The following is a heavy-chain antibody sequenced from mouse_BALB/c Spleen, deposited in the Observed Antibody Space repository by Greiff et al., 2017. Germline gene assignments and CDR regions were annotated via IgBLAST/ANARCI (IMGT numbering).Heavy chain of an antibody. CDR3: AVYYDYRGFAY. CDR2: ISSGGSYT. D-gene: IGHD2-4*01. V-gene: IGHV5-9-4*01. Sequence: EVKLMESGGGLVKPGGSLKLSCAASGFTFSSYAMSWVRQSPEKRLEWVAEISSGGSYTYYPDTVTGRFTISRDNAKNTLYLEMSSLRSEDTAMYYCAVYYDYRGFAYWGQGTLVTVSA. CDR1: GFTFSSYA. J-gene: IGHJ3*01.